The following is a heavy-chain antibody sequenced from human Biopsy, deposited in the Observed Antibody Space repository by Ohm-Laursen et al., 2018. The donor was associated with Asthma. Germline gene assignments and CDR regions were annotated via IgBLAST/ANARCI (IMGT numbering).Heavy chain of an antibody. D-gene: IGHD4-17*01. CDR2: GFHSGST. CDR1: RGSIRTYDYQ. J-gene: IGHJ6*02. CDR3: ARVAVYGDIYFAIDV. V-gene: IGHV4-30-4*01. Sequence: TLSLTCLLTRGSIRTYDYQWAWIRQPPGKGLEWIGSGFHSGSTFYSPSLARRVSISVDTSRGQFSLTLTSATVADTAVYFCARVAVYGDIYFAIDVWGPGTTVSVS.